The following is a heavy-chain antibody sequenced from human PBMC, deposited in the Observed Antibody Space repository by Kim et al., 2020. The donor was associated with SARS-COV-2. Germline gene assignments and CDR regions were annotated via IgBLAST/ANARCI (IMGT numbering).Heavy chain of an antibody. Sequence: GGSLRLSCAASGFTFSSYCMTWVRQAPGQGLECVAKINKDGSAKYYVGSVRGRFTISRDNTKNSLFLQLNSLRAEDTAVDYCAGDADRGGDLDCWGQGSLVTVSS. V-gene: IGHV3-7*01. CDR2: INKDGSAK. CDR3: AGDADRGGDLDC. D-gene: IGHD4-17*01. CDR1: GFTFSSYC. J-gene: IGHJ4*02.